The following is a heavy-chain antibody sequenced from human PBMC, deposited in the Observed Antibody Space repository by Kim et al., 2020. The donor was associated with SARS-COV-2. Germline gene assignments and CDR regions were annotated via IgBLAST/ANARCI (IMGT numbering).Heavy chain of an antibody. CDR1: GGSISSYY. J-gene: IGHJ5*02. Sequence: SETLSLTCTVSGGSISSYYWSWIRQPPGKGLEWIGYIYYSGSTNYNPSLKSRVTISVDTSKNQFSLKLSSVTAADTAVYYCARRKGAARHDNWFDPWGQG. CDR3: ARRKGAARHDNWFDP. V-gene: IGHV4-59*08. D-gene: IGHD6-6*01. CDR2: IYYSGST.